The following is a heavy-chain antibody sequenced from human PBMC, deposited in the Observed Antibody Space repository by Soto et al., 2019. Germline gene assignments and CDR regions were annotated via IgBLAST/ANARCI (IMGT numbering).Heavy chain of an antibody. D-gene: IGHD2-2*02. CDR1: GYTFTSYG. V-gene: IGHV1-18*01. J-gene: IGHJ6*02. Sequence: GASVKVSCKASGYTFTSYGISWVRQAPGQGLEWMGWISAYNGNTNYAQKLQGRVTMTTDTSTSTAYMELRSLRSDDTAVYYCATVGYCSSTSCYTDYYYYGMDVWGQGTTVTVSS. CDR2: ISAYNGNT. CDR3: ATVGYCSSTSCYTDYYYYGMDV.